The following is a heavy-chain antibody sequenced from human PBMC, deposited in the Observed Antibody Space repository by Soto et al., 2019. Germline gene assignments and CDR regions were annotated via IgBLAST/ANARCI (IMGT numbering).Heavy chain of an antibody. V-gene: IGHV1-69*12. J-gene: IGHJ5*02. CDR2: IIPIFGTA. Sequence: QVQLVQSGAEVKKPGSSVKVSCKASGGTFSSYAISWVRQAPGQGLEWMGGIIPIFGTANYAQKFQGRVTITADEYTSTAYMELSSLRSEDMSVYYCARSRPGPNWFDPWGQGTLVTVSS. CDR3: ARSRPGPNWFDP. D-gene: IGHD6-6*01. CDR1: GGTFSSYA.